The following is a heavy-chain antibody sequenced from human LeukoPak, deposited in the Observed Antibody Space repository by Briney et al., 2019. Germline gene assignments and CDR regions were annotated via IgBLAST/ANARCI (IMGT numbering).Heavy chain of an antibody. J-gene: IGHJ6*02. D-gene: IGHD2-2*01. CDR3: ARGAGYCSSTSCYVFSVDYYYYGMDV. CDR1: GYTFTSYG. V-gene: IGHV1-18*01. CDR2: ISAYSGNT. Sequence: GASVKVSCKASGYTFTSYGISWVRQAPGQGLEWMGWISAYSGNTNYAQKLQGRVTMTTDTSTNTAYMELRSLRSDDTAVYYCARGAGYCSSTSCYVFSVDYYYYGMDVWGQGTTVTVSS.